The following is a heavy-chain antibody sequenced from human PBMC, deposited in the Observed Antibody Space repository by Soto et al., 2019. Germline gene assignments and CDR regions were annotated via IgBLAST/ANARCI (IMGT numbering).Heavy chain of an antibody. CDR2: IKSKTDGGTT. J-gene: IGHJ4*02. CDR1: GFTFSNAW. V-gene: IGHV3-15*01. D-gene: IGHD3-16*01. Sequence: GGSLRLSCATSGFTFSNAWMSWVRQAPGKGLEWVGRIKSKTDGGTTDYAAPVKGRFTISRDDSKNTLCLQMNSLKTEDTAVYYCSTDFDMINFDYWGQGTLVTVSS. CDR3: STDFDMINFDY.